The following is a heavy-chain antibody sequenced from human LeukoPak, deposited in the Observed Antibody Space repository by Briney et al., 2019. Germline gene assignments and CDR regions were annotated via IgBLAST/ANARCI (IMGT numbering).Heavy chain of an antibody. J-gene: IGHJ4*02. CDR2: ISGSGGST. D-gene: IGHD3-22*01. V-gene: IGHV3-23*01. CDR1: GFTFSSYA. CDR3: AKIPFYYDSSGYYDY. Sequence: GGSLRLSCAASGFTFSSYAMSWVRQAPGKGLEWVSAISGSGGSTYYTDSVKGRFTISRDNSKNTLYLQMNSLRAEDTAVYYCAKIPFYYDSSGYYDYWGQGTLVTVSS.